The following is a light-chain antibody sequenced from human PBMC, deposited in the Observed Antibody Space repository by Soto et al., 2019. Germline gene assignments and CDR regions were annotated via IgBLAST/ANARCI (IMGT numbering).Light chain of an antibody. CDR2: GAS. CDR1: QSDSSTY. Sequence: EIVLTQSPGTLSLSPGEGATLSCRASQSDSSTYLAWYQQKPGQAPRLLIYGASSRATGIPDRFSGGGSGTDFTLTISRLEPEDFAVYYCQHYYTTPYTFGQGTKLEIK. CDR3: QHYYTTPYT. V-gene: IGKV3-20*01. J-gene: IGKJ2*01.